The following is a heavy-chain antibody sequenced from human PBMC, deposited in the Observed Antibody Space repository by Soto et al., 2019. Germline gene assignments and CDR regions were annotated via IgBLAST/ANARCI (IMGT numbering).Heavy chain of an antibody. J-gene: IGHJ6*02. V-gene: IGHV3-15*01. CDR3: TGVVNPYYYYGMDV. CDR2: IKSKTDGGTT. Sequence: GGSLRLSCAASGFTFSNAWMSWVRQAPGKGLEWVGRIKSKTDGGTTDYAAPVKGRFTISRDDSKSTLYLQMNSLKTEDTAVYYCTGVVNPYYYYGMDVWGQGTTVTVSS. CDR1: GFTFSNAW. D-gene: IGHD3-3*01.